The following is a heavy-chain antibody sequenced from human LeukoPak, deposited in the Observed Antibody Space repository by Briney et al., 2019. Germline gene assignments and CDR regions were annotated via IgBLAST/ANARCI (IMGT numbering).Heavy chain of an antibody. CDR3: ARENGDYWYFDL. D-gene: IGHD7-27*01. CDR1: GFTFSRSW. Sequence: GGSLRLSCEVSGFTFSRSWMSWVRQAPGKGLEWVANIKQDGSEKSYVDSVRGRFTTSRDNAKNSLFLQMNSLRAEDTAVYYCARENGDYWYFDLWGRGTLVTVSS. CDR2: IKQDGSEK. J-gene: IGHJ2*01. V-gene: IGHV3-7*01.